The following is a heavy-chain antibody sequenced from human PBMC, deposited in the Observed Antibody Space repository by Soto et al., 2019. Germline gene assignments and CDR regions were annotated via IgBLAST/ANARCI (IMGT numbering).Heavy chain of an antibody. CDR2: IYYSGST. D-gene: IGHD6-19*01. CDR1: GGSISSGGYY. V-gene: IGHV4-31*02. Sequence: SETRSLTWTVSGGSISSGGYYWIWIRQHPGKVLEWIGYIYYSGSTYYNPSLKSRVTISVDTSRNQFSLKLSSVTAADTAVYYCARVATGYSSGWYLVDYWGQGTLVTVSS. J-gene: IGHJ4*02. CDR3: ARVATGYSSGWYLVDY.